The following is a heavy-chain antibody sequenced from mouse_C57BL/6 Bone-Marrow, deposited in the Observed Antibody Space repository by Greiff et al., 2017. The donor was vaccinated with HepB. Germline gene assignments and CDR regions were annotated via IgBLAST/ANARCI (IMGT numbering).Heavy chain of an antibody. CDR2: IDPENGDT. CDR3: TTSRLQGY. J-gene: IGHJ2*01. V-gene: IGHV14-4*01. Sequence: EVKLQESGAELVRPGASVKLSCTASGFNIKDDYMHWVKQRPEQGLEWIGWIDPENGDTEYASKFQGKATITADTSSNTAYLQLSSLTSEDTAVYYCTTSRLQGYWGQGTTLTVSS. CDR1: GFNIKDDY. D-gene: IGHD3-2*02.